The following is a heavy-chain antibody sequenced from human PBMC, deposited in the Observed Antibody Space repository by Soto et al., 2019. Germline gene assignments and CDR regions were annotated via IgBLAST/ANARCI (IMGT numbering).Heavy chain of an antibody. D-gene: IGHD4-17*01. CDR1: GGSISSYY. J-gene: IGHJ3*01. CDR3: ATRASVTTWVAFDV. Sequence: QVQLQESGPGLVKPSETLSLTCNVSGGSISSYYWSWLRQPPGQGLEWIGYMFYTGGTDYNPSLIGRVTISIDTSKNQVSLELDSVTAADTAVYYCATRASVTTWVAFDVWGQGTLVTVSS. CDR2: MFYTGGT. V-gene: IGHV4-59*01.